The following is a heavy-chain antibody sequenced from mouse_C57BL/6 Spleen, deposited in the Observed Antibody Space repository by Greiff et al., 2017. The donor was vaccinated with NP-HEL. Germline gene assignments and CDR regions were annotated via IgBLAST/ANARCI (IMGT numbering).Heavy chain of an antibody. D-gene: IGHD2-13*01. V-gene: IGHV5-16*01. CDR3: PRDDYGFAY. Sequence: VQLKESEGGLVQPGSSMKLSCTASGFTFSDYYMAWVRQVPEKGLEWVANINYDGSSTYYLDSLKSRFIISRDNAKNILYLQMSSLKSEDTATYYCPRDDYGFAYWGQGTLVTVSA. J-gene: IGHJ3*01. CDR2: INYDGSST. CDR1: GFTFSDYY.